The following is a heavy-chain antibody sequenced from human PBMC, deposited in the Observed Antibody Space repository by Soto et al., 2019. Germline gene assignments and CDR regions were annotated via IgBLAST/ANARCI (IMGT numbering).Heavy chain of an antibody. Sequence: QVQLVQSGAEVKKPGASVKVSCKASGYTFTSYDINWVRQAAGQGLEWIGWMNPNSGKAVYAQKFHGRVTMAGNTSISTAYMELSSLRSDDTAVYFCARGLVVVSATYWYFDLWGRGTLVTVSS. CDR3: ARGLVVVSATYWYFDL. V-gene: IGHV1-8*01. D-gene: IGHD2-15*01. CDR2: MNPNSGKA. J-gene: IGHJ2*01. CDR1: GYTFTSYD.